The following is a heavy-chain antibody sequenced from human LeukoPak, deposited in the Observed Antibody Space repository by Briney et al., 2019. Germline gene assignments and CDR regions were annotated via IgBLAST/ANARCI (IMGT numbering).Heavy chain of an antibody. V-gene: IGHV4-59*01. CDR1: GGSISSYY. D-gene: IGHD3-22*01. CDR2: IYYSGST. J-gene: IGHJ4*02. CDR3: ARAGSSAYLIDY. Sequence: SETLSLTCTVSGGSISSYYWSWIRQPPGKGLEWIGYIYYSGSTNYNPSLKSRVTIPVDTSKNQFSLKLTSVTAADTAVYYCARAGSSAYLIDYWGQGTLVTVSS.